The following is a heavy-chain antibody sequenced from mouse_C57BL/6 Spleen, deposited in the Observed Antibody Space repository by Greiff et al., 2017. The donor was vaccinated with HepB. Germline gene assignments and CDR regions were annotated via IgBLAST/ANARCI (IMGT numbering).Heavy chain of an antibody. V-gene: IGHV1-82*01. Sequence: VQLQQSGPELVKPGASVKISCKASGYAFSSSWMNWVKQRPGKGLEWIGRIYPGDGDTNYNGKFKGKATLTAVKSSITAYMQLSSLTSEDSAVYFYARSPYYSNYYAMDYWGQGTSVTVSS. CDR1: GYAFSSSW. CDR2: IYPGDGDT. D-gene: IGHD2-5*01. CDR3: ARSPYYSNYYAMDY. J-gene: IGHJ4*01.